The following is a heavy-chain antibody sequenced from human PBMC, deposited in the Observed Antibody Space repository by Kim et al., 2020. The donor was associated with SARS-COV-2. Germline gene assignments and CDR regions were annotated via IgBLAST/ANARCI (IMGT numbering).Heavy chain of an antibody. CDR1: GYTFTSYG. D-gene: IGHD3-10*01. V-gene: IGHV1-18*01. Sequence: ASVKVSCKASGYTFTSYGISWVRQAPGQGLEWMGWISAYNGNTNYAQKLQGRVTMTTDTSTSTPYMELRSLRSDDTAVYYCAREGGVLLWFRESPGHYYFDYWGQGTLVTVSS. CDR3: AREGGVLLWFRESPGHYYFDY. CDR2: ISAYNGNT. J-gene: IGHJ4*02.